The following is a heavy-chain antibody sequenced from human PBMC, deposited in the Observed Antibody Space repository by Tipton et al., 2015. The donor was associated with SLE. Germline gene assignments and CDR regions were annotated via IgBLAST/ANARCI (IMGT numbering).Heavy chain of an antibody. D-gene: IGHD6-13*01. Sequence: TLSLTCTVSGYSISSGYYWGWIRQPPGKGLEWIGSICHSGSTYYNPSLKSRVTISVDTSKNQFSLKLSSVTAADTAVYYCASLGRAAAGHSDYWGQGTLVTVSS. CDR3: ASLGRAAAGHSDY. CDR1: GYSISSGYY. V-gene: IGHV4-38-2*02. CDR2: ICHSGST. J-gene: IGHJ4*02.